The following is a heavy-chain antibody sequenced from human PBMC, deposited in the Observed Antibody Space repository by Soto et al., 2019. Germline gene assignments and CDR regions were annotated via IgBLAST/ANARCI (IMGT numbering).Heavy chain of an antibody. J-gene: IGHJ6*02. Sequence: SETLSLTCTVSGGSIGHYYLSWIRRPPGRGLQWIGYVYHTGTTTYSPSLKSRVTISVDTSKNQVSLRLNSVTAADTAVYYCARDGGPAKLLSYGMDVWGQGTAVTVSS. CDR1: GGSIGHYY. CDR3: ARDGGPAKLLSYGMDV. V-gene: IGHV4-59*01. CDR2: VYHTGTT. D-gene: IGHD3-16*01.